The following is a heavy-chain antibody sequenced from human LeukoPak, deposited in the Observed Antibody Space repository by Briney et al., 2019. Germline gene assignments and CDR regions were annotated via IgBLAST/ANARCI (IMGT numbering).Heavy chain of an antibody. J-gene: IGHJ4*02. Sequence: ASVKVSCKASGYTFTSYYMHWVRQAPGQGLEWMGIINPSGGSTSYAQKFQGRVTMTRDTSTSTVYMELSSLRSEDTAVYYCARSLRIVGATDPRATLDYWGQGTLVTVSS. D-gene: IGHD1-26*01. CDR3: ARSLRIVGATDPRATLDY. CDR2: INPSGGST. V-gene: IGHV1-46*01. CDR1: GYTFTSYY.